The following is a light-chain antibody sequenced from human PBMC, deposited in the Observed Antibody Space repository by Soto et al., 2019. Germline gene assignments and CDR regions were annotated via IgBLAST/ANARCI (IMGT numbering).Light chain of an antibody. J-gene: IGKJ2*01. Sequence: DVQMTQSPSSVSASIGDRVTIACRASQDVGHWLAWYQQRPGRAPKLLISAASALQSGVPSRFRGSGSETVSHPTISSLLPDDFATYFCQQSNTFPYTFGQGTKLEI. CDR2: AAS. CDR1: QDVGHW. V-gene: IGKV1-12*02. CDR3: QQSNTFPYT.